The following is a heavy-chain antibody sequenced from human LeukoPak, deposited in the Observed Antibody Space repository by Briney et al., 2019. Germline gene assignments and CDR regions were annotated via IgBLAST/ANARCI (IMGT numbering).Heavy chain of an antibody. CDR2: ISSNGGST. D-gene: IGHD3-10*01. CDR3: VGVRWFGGSNWFDP. J-gene: IGHJ5*02. V-gene: IGHV3-64D*09. Sequence: TGGSLRLSCSASGFTFSTSAMHWVRQAPGKGLEYVSAISSNGGSTYCADSVKGRFTISRDNSKNTLHLQMSSLRAEDTAVYYCVGVRWFGGSNWFDPWGQGTLVTVSS. CDR1: GFTFSTSA.